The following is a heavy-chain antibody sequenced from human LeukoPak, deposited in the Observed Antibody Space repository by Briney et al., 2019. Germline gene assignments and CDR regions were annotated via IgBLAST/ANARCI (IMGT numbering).Heavy chain of an antibody. Sequence: GGSLRLSCAASGFTVSNSYMSWVRQAPGKGLEWVSVFYSGSSTFYADSVRGRFTISRDNSKNTLYLQMNSLRADDTAVYYCARDHRSYYDVSGDYYFDYWGQGTLVTVSS. D-gene: IGHD3-22*01. V-gene: IGHV3-53*01. CDR1: GFTVSNSY. CDR3: ARDHRSYYDVSGDYYFDY. CDR2: FYSGSST. J-gene: IGHJ4*02.